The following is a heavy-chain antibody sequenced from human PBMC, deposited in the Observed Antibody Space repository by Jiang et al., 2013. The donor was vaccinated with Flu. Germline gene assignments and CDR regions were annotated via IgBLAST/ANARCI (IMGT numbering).Heavy chain of an antibody. J-gene: IGHJ4*02. CDR1: GGTFSSYA. CDR2: IIPXFGTA. CDR3: ASTVTTGGYYFDY. Sequence: SGAEVKKPGSSVKVSCKASGGTFSSYAISWVRQAPGQGLEWMGGIIPXFGTANYAQKFQGRVTITADKSTSTAYMELSSLRSEDTAVYYCASTVTTGGYYFDYWGQGTLVTVSS. V-gene: IGHV1-69*06. D-gene: IGHD4-17*01.